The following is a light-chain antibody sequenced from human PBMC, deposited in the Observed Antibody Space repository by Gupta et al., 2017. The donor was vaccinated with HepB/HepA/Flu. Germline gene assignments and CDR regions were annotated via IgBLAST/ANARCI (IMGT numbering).Light chain of an antibody. V-gene: IGKV3-11*01. Sequence: EIVLTQSPATLSLSPGERATLSCRASQSVSSYLAWYQQKPGQAPRLLIYDASNRATGIPARFSGSGSGTDFTLTISSLEPEDFAVYYCQQRSNWPGTVGQGTKVEIK. CDR1: QSVSSY. CDR3: QQRSNWPGT. CDR2: DAS. J-gene: IGKJ1*01.